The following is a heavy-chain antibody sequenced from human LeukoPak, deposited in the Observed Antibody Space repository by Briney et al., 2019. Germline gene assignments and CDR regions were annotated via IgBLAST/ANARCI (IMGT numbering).Heavy chain of an antibody. Sequence: SETLSLTCTVSGGSISTYYWSWTRQPPGKGLEWIGYIFHSGSTNYNPSLKSRVTMSVATSTNQFSLDLRSMTAADTAVYYCARGGSDTAMAPFDYWGQGTLVTVSS. J-gene: IGHJ4*02. CDR3: ARGGSDTAMAPFDY. D-gene: IGHD5-18*01. CDR1: GGSISTYY. V-gene: IGHV4-59*01. CDR2: IFHSGST.